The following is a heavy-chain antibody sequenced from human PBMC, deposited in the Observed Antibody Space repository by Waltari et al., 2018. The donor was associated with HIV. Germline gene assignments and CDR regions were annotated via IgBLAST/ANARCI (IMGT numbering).Heavy chain of an antibody. CDR3: ARGKLMTTFDD. D-gene: IGHD4-17*01. J-gene: IGHJ4*02. Sequence: QVQLLQSGAEVKKPGSSVKVSCKTSGVTSHTYPISWLRQAPGQGPEWMGGTNVLIGKPKYAQKFEGRITITADESTSTTYMEMSGLRSEDTAMYFCARGKLMTTFDDWGQGTLVIVSS. CDR1: GVTSHTYP. V-gene: IGHV1-69*12. CDR2: TNVLIGKP.